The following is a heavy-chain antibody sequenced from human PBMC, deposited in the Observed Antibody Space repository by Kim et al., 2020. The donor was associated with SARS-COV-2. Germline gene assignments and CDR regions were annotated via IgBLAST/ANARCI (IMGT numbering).Heavy chain of an antibody. D-gene: IGHD6-19*01. CDR2: ISYDGSNK. Sequence: GGSLRLSCAASGFTFSSYAMHWVRQAPGKGLEWVAVISYDGSNKYYADSVKGRFTISRDNSKNTLYLQMNSLRAEDTAVYYCARDLEAVAGTQVYYYYYGMDVWGQGTTVTVSS. V-gene: IGHV3-30*04. J-gene: IGHJ6*02. CDR1: GFTFSSYA. CDR3: ARDLEAVAGTQVYYYYYGMDV.